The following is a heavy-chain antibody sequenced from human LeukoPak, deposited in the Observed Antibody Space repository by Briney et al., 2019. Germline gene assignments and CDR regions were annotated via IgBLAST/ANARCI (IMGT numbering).Heavy chain of an antibody. CDR3: SIAAAGLGAFDI. J-gene: IGHJ3*02. V-gene: IGHV1-18*01. D-gene: IGHD6-13*01. Sequence: GASVKVSCKASGYTFTSYAIAWVRQAPGQGLEWMGWISAYNGGTNYAQKFRGRVTMTTDTSTNTGYMELRSLRSDDTAVYYCSIAAAGLGAFDIWGQGTMVTVSS. CDR2: ISAYNGGT. CDR1: GYTFTSYA.